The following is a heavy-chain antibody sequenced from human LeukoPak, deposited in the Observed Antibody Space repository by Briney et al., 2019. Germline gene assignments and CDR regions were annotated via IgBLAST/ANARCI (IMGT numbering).Heavy chain of an antibody. CDR3: ARHRRSRLHANYNGFDL. CDR2: IYPGDSDT. J-gene: IGHJ4*02. D-gene: IGHD4/OR15-4a*01. Sequence: PGESLKISCPGSGYSFTNFWIGWVRQVPGRGLEWMGVIYPGDSDTRYSPSFRGQVTISADKSIRTANLQWTSLKASDTSTYYCARHRRSRLHANYNGFDLWGRGTLVIVFS. CDR1: GYSFTNFW. V-gene: IGHV5-51*01.